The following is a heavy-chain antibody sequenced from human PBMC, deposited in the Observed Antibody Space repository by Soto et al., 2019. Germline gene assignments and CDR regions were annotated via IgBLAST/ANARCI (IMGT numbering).Heavy chain of an antibody. D-gene: IGHD3-22*01. V-gene: IGHV5-51*01. Sequence: EALKSSCKGSGYSVTSYWIGWVRQMPGKGLEWMGIIYPGYSDTRYSPSFQGQVTISADKSISTAYLQWSSLKASDTAMYYCATAYYYDSSGYYFLSRHTNHKIYWGQGTLVPVSS. CDR3: ATAYYYDSSGYYFLSRHTNHKIY. J-gene: IGHJ4*02. CDR1: GYSVTSYW. CDR2: IYPGYSDT.